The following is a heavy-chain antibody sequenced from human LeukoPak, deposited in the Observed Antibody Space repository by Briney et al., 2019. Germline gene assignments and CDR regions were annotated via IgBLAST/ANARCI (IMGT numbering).Heavy chain of an antibody. CDR3: ARDGGQWRSYSGFDY. Sequence: PGGSLRLSCAASGFTFSRYSMNWVRQAPGKGVEWGSYIRSSRRTIYYADTVRGGFTISTDTANNSLYLQINSLSAEDTAVYYCARDGGQWRSYSGFDYWGQGTLVTVSS. D-gene: IGHD1-26*01. J-gene: IGHJ4*02. V-gene: IGHV3-48*01. CDR2: IRSSRRTI. CDR1: GFTFSRYS.